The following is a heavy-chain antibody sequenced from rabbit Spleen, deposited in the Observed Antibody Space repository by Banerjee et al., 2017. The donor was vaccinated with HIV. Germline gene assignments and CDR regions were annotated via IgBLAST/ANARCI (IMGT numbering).Heavy chain of an antibody. CDR2: IYISSGST. J-gene: IGHJ4*01. Sequence: QEQLVESGGGLVQPGASLTLTCTASGFSFSSSYDMCWVRQAPGKGLEWIACIYISSGSTWYASWVNGRFTISRSTSLNTVTLQMTSLTAADMATYFCARGDISRRDNLWGQGTLVTVS. D-gene: IGHD1-1*01. CDR1: GFSFSSSYD. V-gene: IGHV1S43*01. CDR3: ARGDISRRDNL.